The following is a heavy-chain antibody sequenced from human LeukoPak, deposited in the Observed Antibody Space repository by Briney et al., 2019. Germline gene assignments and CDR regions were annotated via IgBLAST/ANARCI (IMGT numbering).Heavy chain of an antibody. Sequence: SSETLSLTCTVSSGSISTGGYYWSWVRQPPGKGLEYIGYIYYSGSTYYNPSLKSRITISVDTSKNQFSLKLSSVTAADTAVYYCAVGHYYHSSGYLFDSWGQGTLVTVSS. V-gene: IGHV4-30-4*01. J-gene: IGHJ4*02. CDR1: SGSISTGGYY. CDR3: AVGHYYHSSGYLFDS. D-gene: IGHD3-22*01. CDR2: IYYSGST.